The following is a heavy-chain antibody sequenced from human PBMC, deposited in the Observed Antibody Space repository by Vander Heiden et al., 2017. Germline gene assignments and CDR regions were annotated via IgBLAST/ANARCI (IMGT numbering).Heavy chain of an antibody. J-gene: IGHJ4*02. Sequence: EVQLVESGGGLVKPGGSLRLSCAASGFTFSNAGMNWVRQAPGKGLEWVGRIKSKTDGGTTDYAAPVKGRFTISRDDSKNTLYLQMNSLKTEDTAVYYCTTVNYGDYGVARDYWGQGTLVTVSS. D-gene: IGHD4-17*01. CDR3: TTVNYGDYGVARDY. V-gene: IGHV3-15*07. CDR1: GFTFSNAG. CDR2: IKSKTDGGTT.